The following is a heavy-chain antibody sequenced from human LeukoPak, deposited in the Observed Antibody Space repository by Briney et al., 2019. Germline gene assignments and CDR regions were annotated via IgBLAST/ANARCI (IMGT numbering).Heavy chain of an antibody. D-gene: IGHD3-22*01. J-gene: IGHJ6*03. CDR3: ARVRTMIEYYMDV. V-gene: IGHV4-4*07. CDR2: IYTSGST. Sequence: SETLSLTCTASGGSISSYYWSWIRQPAGKGLEWIGRIYTSGSTNYNPSLKSRVTMSVDTSKNQFSLKLSSVTAADTAVYYCARVRTMIEYYMDVWGKGTTVTVSS. CDR1: GGSISSYY.